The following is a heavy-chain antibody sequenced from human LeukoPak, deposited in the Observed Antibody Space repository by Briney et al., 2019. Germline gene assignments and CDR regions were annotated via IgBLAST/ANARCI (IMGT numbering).Heavy chain of an antibody. CDR2: IKQDGSEK. CDR1: GFSFSDYG. CDR3: ACATRSTTAGSY. J-gene: IGHJ4*02. Sequence: PGGSLRLSCGASGFSFSDYGMHWVRQAPGKGLEWVANIKQDGSEKFYVDSVKGRFTISRDNAKNLLYLQMSSLRAEDTAVYYCACATRSTTAGSYWGQGTLVTVSS. V-gene: IGHV3-7*01. D-gene: IGHD4-17*01.